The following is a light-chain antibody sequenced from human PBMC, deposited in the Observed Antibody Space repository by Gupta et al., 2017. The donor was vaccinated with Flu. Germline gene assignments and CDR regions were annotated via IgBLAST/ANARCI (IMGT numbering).Light chain of an antibody. J-gene: IGKJ4*01. CDR2: DIS. CDR1: QTFPNF. Sequence: DIVLTQSPATLSLSPGERTTLSCRASQTFPNFLAWYQHKPGQAPRLLIYDISKRATGIPARFSGNGSGTDFFLTINSLAPEDSAVYYCQLSSAFGGGTTVEIK. CDR3: QLSSA. V-gene: IGKV3-11*01.